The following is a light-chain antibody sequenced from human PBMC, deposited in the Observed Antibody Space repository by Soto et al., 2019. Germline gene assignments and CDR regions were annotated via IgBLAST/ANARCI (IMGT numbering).Light chain of an antibody. V-gene: IGKV1-12*01. J-gene: IGKJ4*01. CDR3: QQTNTFHPLT. CDR2: GAS. Sequence: DIPMTQSPSSVSASVGDRVTITCRASQGISNWLDWYQQQPGKAPKLLIYGASSLQSGVPSRFSCGGSETHITLISSILQPDDFATYYCQQTNTFHPLTFGSGTKVDI. CDR1: QGISNW.